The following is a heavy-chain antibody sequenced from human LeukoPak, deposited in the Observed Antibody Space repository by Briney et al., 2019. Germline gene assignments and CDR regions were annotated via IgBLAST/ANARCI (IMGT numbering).Heavy chain of an antibody. D-gene: IGHD5-12*01. Sequence: GASVKVSCKASGGTFSSYAISWVRQAPGQGLEWMGGIIPIFGTATYAQKFQGRVTITTDESTSTAYMELSSLRSEDTAVYYCASSSIVATPWGAFDIWGQGTMVTVSS. CDR2: IIPIFGTA. CDR1: GGTFSSYA. CDR3: ASSSIVATPWGAFDI. V-gene: IGHV1-69*05. J-gene: IGHJ3*02.